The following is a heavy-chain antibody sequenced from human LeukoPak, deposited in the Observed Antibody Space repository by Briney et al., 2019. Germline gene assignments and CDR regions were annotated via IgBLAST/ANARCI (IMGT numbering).Heavy chain of an antibody. J-gene: IGHJ4*02. Sequence: TGGSLRLSCAASGFTFSSHWMHWVRQAPGKGLVWVSRIKSDGSSTSYADSVKGRFTITRDSAKNTLYLQMNSLRAEDTAVYYCARGTGNYYGYWGQGTLVTVSS. V-gene: IGHV3-74*01. CDR3: ARGTGNYYGY. CDR1: GFTFSSHW. D-gene: IGHD3/OR15-3a*01. CDR2: IKSDGSST.